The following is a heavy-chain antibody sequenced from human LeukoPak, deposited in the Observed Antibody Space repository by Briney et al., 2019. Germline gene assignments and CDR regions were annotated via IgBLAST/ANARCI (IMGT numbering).Heavy chain of an antibody. CDR2: ISYDGSNK. CDR3: AKDVTRAAAGQNY. CDR1: GFTFSSYG. Sequence: GGSLRLSCAASGFTFSSYGMHWVRQAPGKGLEWVAVISYDGSNKYYADSVKGRFTISRDNSKNTLYLQMNSLRAEDTAVYYCAKDVTRAAAGQNYWGQGTLVTVSS. V-gene: IGHV3-30*18. J-gene: IGHJ4*02. D-gene: IGHD6-13*01.